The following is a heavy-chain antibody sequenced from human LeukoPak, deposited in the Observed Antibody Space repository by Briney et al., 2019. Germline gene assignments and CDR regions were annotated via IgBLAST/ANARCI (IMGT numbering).Heavy chain of an antibody. CDR3: ARDYSSSWYGRYYYGMDV. CDR2: INPNSGGT. J-gene: IGHJ6*02. V-gene: IGHV1-2*02. Sequence: ASVKASCKASGYTFTGYYMHWVRQAPGQGLEWMGWINPNSGGTNYAQKFQGRVTMTRDTSISTAYMELSRLRSDDTAVYYCARDYSSSWYGRYYYGMDVWGQGTTVTVSS. D-gene: IGHD6-13*01. CDR1: GYTFTGYY.